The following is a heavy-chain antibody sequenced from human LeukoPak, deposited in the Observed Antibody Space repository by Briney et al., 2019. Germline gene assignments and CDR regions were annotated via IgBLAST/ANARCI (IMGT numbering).Heavy chain of an antibody. CDR3: AKDPTVTIAFDI. CDR1: GFTFSSYA. Sequence: GGSLRLSCAASGFTFSSYAMSWVRQAPGKGLEWVSAISGSGGSTYYADSVKGRFTISRDNSKYTLYLQMNSLRAEDTAVYYCAKDPTVTIAFDIWGQGTMVTVSS. D-gene: IGHD4-11*01. CDR2: ISGSGGST. V-gene: IGHV3-23*01. J-gene: IGHJ3*02.